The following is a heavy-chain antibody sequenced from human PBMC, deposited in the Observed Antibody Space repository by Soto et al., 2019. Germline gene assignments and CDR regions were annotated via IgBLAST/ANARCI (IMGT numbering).Heavy chain of an antibody. Sequence: GGSLRLSCAASGFTVSSNYMSWVRQAPGKGLEWVSVIYSGGSTYYADSVKGRFTIPRDNSKNTLYLQMNSLRAEDTAVYYCARDSSYYYYGMDVWGQGTTVTVSS. J-gene: IGHJ6*02. CDR2: IYSGGST. V-gene: IGHV3-53*01. CDR1: GFTVSSNY. CDR3: ARDSSYYYYGMDV.